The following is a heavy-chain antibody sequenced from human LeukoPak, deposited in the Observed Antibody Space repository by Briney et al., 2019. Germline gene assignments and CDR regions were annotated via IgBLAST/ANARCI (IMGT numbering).Heavy chain of an antibody. CDR1: GFTFSSYG. J-gene: IGHJ4*02. V-gene: IGHV3-33*01. Sequence: PGRSLRLSCAAPGFTFSSYGMHWVRPPRGKGLEWAAVIWYDGSKKYYADSVKSRFTISRDNSKNTLYLQMNSLRAEDTAVYYCARDVMADYWGQGTLVTVSS. D-gene: IGHD3-16*01. CDR3: ARDVMADY. CDR2: IWYDGSKK.